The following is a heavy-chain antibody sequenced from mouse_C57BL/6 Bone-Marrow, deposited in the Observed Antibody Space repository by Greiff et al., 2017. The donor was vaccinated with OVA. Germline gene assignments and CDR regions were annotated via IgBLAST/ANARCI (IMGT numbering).Heavy chain of an antibody. D-gene: IGHD1-1*01. CDR3: ARRDGGAWFAY. CDR1: GYPFTSYW. Sequence: QVQLQQPGAELVKPGASVKLSCKASGYPFTSYWMHWVKQRPGPGLEWIGMIHPNSGSTNYNEKFKSKATLTVDKSSSTAYMQLSSLTSEDSAVYYCARRDGGAWFAYWGQGTLVTVSA. CDR2: IHPNSGST. J-gene: IGHJ3*01. V-gene: IGHV1-64*01.